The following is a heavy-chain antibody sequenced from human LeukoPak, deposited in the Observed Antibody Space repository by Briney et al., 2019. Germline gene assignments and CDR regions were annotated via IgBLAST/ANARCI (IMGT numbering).Heavy chain of an antibody. J-gene: IGHJ5*02. V-gene: IGHV4-34*01. CDR2: INHSGST. D-gene: IGHD6-13*01. CDR1: GGSFSGYY. Sequence: SETLSLTCAVYGGSFSGYYWSWIRQPPGKGLEWIGEINHSGSTNCNPSLKSRVTISVDTSKNQFSLKLSSVTAADTAVYYCARELFGYSSSWYRPSGGRTNWFDPWGQGTLVTVSS. CDR3: ARELFGYSSSWYRPSGGRTNWFDP.